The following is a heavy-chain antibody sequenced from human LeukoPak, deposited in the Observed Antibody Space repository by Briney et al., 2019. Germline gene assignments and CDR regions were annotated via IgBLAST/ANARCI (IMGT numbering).Heavy chain of an antibody. D-gene: IGHD4-17*01. V-gene: IGHV1-2*02. CDR3: ARKSAYGDPGFDY. CDR2: INPNSGGT. J-gene: IGHJ4*02. CDR1: GHTFTVYY. Sequence: ASVKVSFKASGHTFTVYYMHWVRQAPGQGLEWMGWINPNSGGTNYAQKFQGRVTITRDTSISTAYMELSRLRSDDTAVYYCARKSAYGDPGFDYWGQGTLVTVSS.